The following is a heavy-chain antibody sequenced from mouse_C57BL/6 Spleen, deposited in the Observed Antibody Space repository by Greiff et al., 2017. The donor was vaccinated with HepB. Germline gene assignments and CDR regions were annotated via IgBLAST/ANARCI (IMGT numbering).Heavy chain of an antibody. CDR2: INPSTGGT. J-gene: IGHJ2*01. CDR1: GYSFTGYY. V-gene: IGHV1-42*01. Sequence: EVQLQQSGPELVKPGASVKISCKASGYSFTGYYMNWVKQSPEKSLEWIGEINPSTGGTTYNQKFKAKATLTVDKSSSTAYMQLKSLTSEDSAVYYCARWDYYSKEYYFDYWGQGTTLTVSS. D-gene: IGHD2-5*01. CDR3: ARWDYYSKEYYFDY.